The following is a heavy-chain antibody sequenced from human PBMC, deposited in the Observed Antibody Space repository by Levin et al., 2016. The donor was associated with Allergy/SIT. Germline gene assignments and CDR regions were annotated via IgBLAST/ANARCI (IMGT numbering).Heavy chain of an antibody. D-gene: IGHD1-7*01. V-gene: IGHV5-51*01. CDR3: ARHGGTTIYGMDV. Sequence: KVSCKGSGYSFTSYWIGWVRQMPGKGLEWMGIIYPGDSDTRYSPSFQGQVTISADKSISTAYLQWSSLKASDTAMYYCARHGGTTIYGMDVWGQGTTVTVSS. CDR1: GYSFTSYW. CDR2: IYPGDSDT. J-gene: IGHJ6*02.